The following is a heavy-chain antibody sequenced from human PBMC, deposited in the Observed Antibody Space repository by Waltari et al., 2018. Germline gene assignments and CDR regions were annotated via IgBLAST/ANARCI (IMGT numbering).Heavy chain of an antibody. CDR1: GFTFGDYA. V-gene: IGHV3-49*04. Sequence: TASGFTFGDYAMSWVRQAPGKGLEWVGFIRSKAYGGTTEYAASVKGRFTISRDDSKSIAYLQMNSLKTEDTAVYYCTRDASEYYDFWSGYYSADYWGQGTLVTVSS. D-gene: IGHD3-3*01. J-gene: IGHJ4*02. CDR3: TRDASEYYDFWSGYYSADY. CDR2: IRSKAYGGTT.